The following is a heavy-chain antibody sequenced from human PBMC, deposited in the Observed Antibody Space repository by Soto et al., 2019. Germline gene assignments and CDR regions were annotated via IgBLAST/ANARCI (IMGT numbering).Heavy chain of an antibody. CDR3: ARDHRGVTSNWFDP. J-gene: IGHJ5*02. CDR1: GGSISSYY. V-gene: IGHV4-59*01. Sequence: SETLSLTCTVSGGSISSYYWSWIRQPPGKGLEWIGYIYYSGSTNYNPSLKSRVTISVDTSKNQFSLKLSSVTAADTAVYYCARDHRGVTSNWFDPWGQGTQVTVSS. CDR2: IYYSGST. D-gene: IGHD2-21*02.